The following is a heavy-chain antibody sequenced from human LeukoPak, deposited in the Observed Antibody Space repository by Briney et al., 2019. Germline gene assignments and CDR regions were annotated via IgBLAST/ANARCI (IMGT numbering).Heavy chain of an antibody. V-gene: IGHV1-18*01. J-gene: IGHJ3*01. CDR1: GYTFTSYG. D-gene: IGHD3-22*01. CDR3: ATGSCRYYYDSSGLNY. Sequence: ASVKVSCTASGYTFTSYGISWVRQAPGQGLEWMGWISAYNGNTNYAQKLQGRVTMTTDTSTSTAYMELRSLRSDDTAVYYCATGSCRYYYDSSGLNYWGQGTMVTVSS. CDR2: ISAYNGNT.